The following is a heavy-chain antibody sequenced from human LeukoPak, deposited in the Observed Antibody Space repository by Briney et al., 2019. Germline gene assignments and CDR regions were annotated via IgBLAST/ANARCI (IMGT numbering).Heavy chain of an antibody. CDR1: GGSISSYY. D-gene: IGHD2-21*02. CDR3: ARLHGGDSSSVVAFDI. V-gene: IGHV4-59*10. J-gene: IGHJ3*02. CDR2: IYTSGST. Sequence: SETLSLTCAVSGGSISSYYWSWIRQPAGKGLEWIGRIYTSGSTNYNPSLKSRVTMSVDSSKNQFSLKVRSVTAADTAVYYCARLHGGDSSSVVAFDIWGQGTMVTVSS.